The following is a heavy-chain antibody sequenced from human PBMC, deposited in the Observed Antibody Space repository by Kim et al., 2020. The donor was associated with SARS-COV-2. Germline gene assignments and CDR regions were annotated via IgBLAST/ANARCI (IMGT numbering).Heavy chain of an antibody. V-gene: IGHV3-23*01. CDR3: MNGGWGRIWDH. CDR1: GFTFTGYA. CDR2: IDGSDGTT. J-gene: IGHJ4*02. Sequence: GGSLRLSCTTSGFTFTGYAMSWVRQAPGKGLEWVSTIDGSDGTTYYVDSVKGRFTISRDNSKNTLYLRMSALRADDTAAYYCMNGGWGRIWDHGGQGTLVTVSS. D-gene: IGHD2-15*01.